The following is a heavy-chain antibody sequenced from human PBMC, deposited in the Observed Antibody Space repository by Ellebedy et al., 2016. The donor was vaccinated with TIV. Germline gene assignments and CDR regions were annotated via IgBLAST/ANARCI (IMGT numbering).Heavy chain of an antibody. V-gene: IGHV1-18*04. J-gene: IGHJ6*02. Sequence: ASVQVSCKASGYTFTNNGISWVRQAPGQGLEWMGWISVHNGNTNYAQNLQGRVTMTTDTSTGKAYLELRRLLSDDTAVYYCARETGYSLYDMDVWGQGTAVTVSS. D-gene: IGHD3-9*01. CDR2: ISVHNGNT. CDR1: GYTFTNNG. CDR3: ARETGYSLYDMDV.